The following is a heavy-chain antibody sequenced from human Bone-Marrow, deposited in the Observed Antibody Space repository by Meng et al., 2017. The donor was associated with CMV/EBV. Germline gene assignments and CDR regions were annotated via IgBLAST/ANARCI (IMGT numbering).Heavy chain of an antibody. Sequence: SETLSLTCAVYGGSFSGYYWSWIRQPPGKGLEWIGEINHSGSTNYNPSLKSRVTISVDTSKNQFSLKLSSVTAADTAVYYCARGPYYDFWSGYYTFSWFDPWGQGTLVTVSS. CDR1: GGSFSGYY. CDR2: INHSGST. J-gene: IGHJ5*02. D-gene: IGHD3-3*01. CDR3: ARGPYYDFWSGYYTFSWFDP. V-gene: IGHV4-34*01.